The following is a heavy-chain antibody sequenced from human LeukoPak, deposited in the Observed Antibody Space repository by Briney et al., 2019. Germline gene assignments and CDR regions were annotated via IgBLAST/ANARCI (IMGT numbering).Heavy chain of an antibody. Sequence: GGSLRLSCAASGFTFSSYWMHWVRQAPGKGLEWVSSISSSSSYIYYADSVKGRFTISRDNAKNSLYLQMNSLRAEDTAVYYCARISGEQLVRGAFDIWGQGTMVTVSS. D-gene: IGHD6-6*01. CDR1: GFTFSSYW. CDR3: ARISGEQLVRGAFDI. CDR2: ISSSSSYI. J-gene: IGHJ3*02. V-gene: IGHV3-21*01.